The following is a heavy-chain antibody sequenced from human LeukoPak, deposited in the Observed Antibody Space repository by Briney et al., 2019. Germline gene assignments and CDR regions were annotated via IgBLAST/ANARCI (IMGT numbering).Heavy chain of an antibody. J-gene: IGHJ4*02. D-gene: IGHD3-10*01. CDR2: IYYSGST. CDR1: GGSISSYY. Sequence: SEALSLTCTVSGGSISSYYWSWIRQPPGKGLEWIGYIYYSGSTNYNPSLKSRVTISVDTSKNQFSLKLSSVTAADTAVYYCARVVHYHGNWVDYWGQGTLVTVSS. V-gene: IGHV4-59*01. CDR3: ARVVHYHGNWVDY.